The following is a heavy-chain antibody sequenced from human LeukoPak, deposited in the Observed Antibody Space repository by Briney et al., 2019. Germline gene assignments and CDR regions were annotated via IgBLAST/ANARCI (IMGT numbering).Heavy chain of an antibody. CDR1: GYTFTGYY. CDR3: ARSGVGAMIVAYYFDY. V-gene: IGHV1-2*02. D-gene: IGHD3-22*01. Sequence: GASVKVSCKASGYTFTGYYMHWVRQAPGQGLEWMGWINPNSGGTNYAQKFQGRVTMTRDTSISTAYMELSRLRSDDTAVYYCARSGVGAMIVAYYFDYRGQGTLVTVSS. CDR2: INPNSGGT. J-gene: IGHJ4*02.